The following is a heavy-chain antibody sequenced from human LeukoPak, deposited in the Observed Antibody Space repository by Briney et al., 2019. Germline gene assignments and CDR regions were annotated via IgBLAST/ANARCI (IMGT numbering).Heavy chain of an antibody. V-gene: IGHV1-69*13. CDR3: SGDKGPGAAGPFDY. CDR1: GGTFSSYA. D-gene: IGHD2-8*02. J-gene: IGHJ4*02. CDR2: IILNFSTA. Sequence: SVTVSFTASGGTFSSYANSWVRQPPAQGLEWMGGIILNFSTANYAQTFRGRVTITADDSTRTAVMVLSSLGSDANAVVYFSGDKGPGAAGPFDYWGQGTLVTVSS.